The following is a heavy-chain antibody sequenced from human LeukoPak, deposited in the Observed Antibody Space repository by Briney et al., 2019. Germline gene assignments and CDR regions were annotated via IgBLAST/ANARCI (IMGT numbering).Heavy chain of an antibody. V-gene: IGHV1-2*02. CDR3: ARRYCSSTSCYYFDY. D-gene: IGHD2-2*01. Sequence: RASVRVSCKASGYTFTDYYMHWVRQAPGQGLEWMGWINVNRGGTNYAQRFQGRVTMTRDTSITTAYMELSRLESDDAAVYYCARRYCSSTSCYYFDYWGQGTLVTVSS. CDR1: GYTFTDYY. CDR2: INVNRGGT. J-gene: IGHJ4*02.